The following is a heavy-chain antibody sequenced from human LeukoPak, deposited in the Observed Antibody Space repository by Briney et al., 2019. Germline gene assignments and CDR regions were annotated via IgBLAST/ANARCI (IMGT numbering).Heavy chain of an antibody. Sequence: TXXRQAPXKGLEWVANIKNDGSEKNCVDSVKGRFAISRDNAKNSVDLQMNSLRVEDTAVYYCGRGRSLDVWGQGTTVTVSS. V-gene: IGHV3-7*01. CDR2: IKNDGSEK. CDR3: GRGRSLDV. J-gene: IGHJ6*02.